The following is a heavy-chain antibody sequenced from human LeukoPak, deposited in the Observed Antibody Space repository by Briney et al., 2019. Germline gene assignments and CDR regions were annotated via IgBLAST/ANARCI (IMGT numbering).Heavy chain of an antibody. V-gene: IGHV1-8*01. D-gene: IGHD6-13*01. CDR2: MSPNSGNT. J-gene: IGHJ4*02. Sequence: ASVKVSCKASGYTFTSYDINWVRQATGQGLEWMGWMSPNSGNTGYAQKFQGRVTMTRNTSISTAYMELSSLRSEDTAVYYCARPYSSSWQGADYWGQGTLVTVSS. CDR3: ARPYSSSWQGADY. CDR1: GYTFTSYD.